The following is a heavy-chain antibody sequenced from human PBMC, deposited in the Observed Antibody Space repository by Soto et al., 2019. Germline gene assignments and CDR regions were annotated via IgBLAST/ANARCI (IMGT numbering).Heavy chain of an antibody. J-gene: IGHJ6*02. Sequence: GGSLRLSCAASGFTFSSYGMHWVRQAPGKGLEWVAVISYDGSNKYYADSVKGRFTISRDNSKNTLYLQMNSLRAEDTAVYYCAKDSPYGDYARYGMDVWGQGTTVTVSS. CDR3: AKDSPYGDYARYGMDV. V-gene: IGHV3-30*18. D-gene: IGHD4-17*01. CDR2: ISYDGSNK. CDR1: GFTFSSYG.